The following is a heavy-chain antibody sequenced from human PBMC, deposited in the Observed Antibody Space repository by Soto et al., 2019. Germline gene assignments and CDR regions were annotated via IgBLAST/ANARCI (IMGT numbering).Heavy chain of an antibody. J-gene: IGHJ5*02. CDR3: ARDPHRITYYDFWSGYYTDNWFDP. CDR1: GFTFSSYG. CDR2: IWYDGSNK. Sequence: GGSLRLSCAASGFTFSSYGMHWVRQAPGKGLEWVAVIWYDGSNKYYADSVKGRFTISRDNSKNTLYLQMNSLRAEDTAVYYCARDPHRITYYDFWSGYYTDNWFDPWGQGTLVTVSS. V-gene: IGHV3-33*01. D-gene: IGHD3-3*01.